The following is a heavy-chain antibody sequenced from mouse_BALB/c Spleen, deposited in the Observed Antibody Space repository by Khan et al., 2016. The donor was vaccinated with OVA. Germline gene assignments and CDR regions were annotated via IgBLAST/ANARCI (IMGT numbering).Heavy chain of an antibody. CDR1: GYTFSSYW. D-gene: IGHD1-1*01. CDR2: ILPGSGRN. J-gene: IGHJ3*01. CDR3: ARGNYYVSSSWFGY. V-gene: IGHV1-9*01. Sequence: VQLQQSGPELVKPGASVKISCKATGYTFSSYWIEWVKQRPGHGLEWIGEILPGSGRNNYNEKFKGKATFTADTSSKPAYMQLSNLTSDDSAVYYCARGNYYVSSSWFGYWGQGTLVTVSA.